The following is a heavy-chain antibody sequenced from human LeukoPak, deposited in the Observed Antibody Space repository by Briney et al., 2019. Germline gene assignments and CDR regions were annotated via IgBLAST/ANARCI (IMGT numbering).Heavy chain of an antibody. V-gene: IGHV3-30*02. CDR1: GFTFSSYG. CDR3: AKDRYSYGEIDY. D-gene: IGHD5-18*01. CDR2: IRYDGSNK. J-gene: IGHJ4*02. Sequence: GGSLRLSCAASGFTFSSYGMHWVRQAPGKGLEWVAFIRYDGSNKYYADPVKGRFTISRDNSKNTLYLQMNSLRAEDTAVYYCAKDRYSYGEIDYWGQGTLVTVSS.